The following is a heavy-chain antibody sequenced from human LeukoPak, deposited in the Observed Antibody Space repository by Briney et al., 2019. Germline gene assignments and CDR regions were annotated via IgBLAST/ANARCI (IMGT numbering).Heavy chain of an antibody. CDR1: GYTLTSYG. Sequence: SVKVSCKASGYTLTSYGISWVRQAPGQGLEWMGGIIPIFGTANYAQKFQGRVTITADESTSTAYMELSSLRSEDTAVYYCARRYDILTGYSLPDNWFDPWGQGTLVTVSS. J-gene: IGHJ5*02. V-gene: IGHV1-69*13. CDR3: ARRYDILTGYSLPDNWFDP. CDR2: IIPIFGTA. D-gene: IGHD3-9*01.